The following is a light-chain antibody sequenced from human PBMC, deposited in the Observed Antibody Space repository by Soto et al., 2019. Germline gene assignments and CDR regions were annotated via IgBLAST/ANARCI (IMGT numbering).Light chain of an antibody. V-gene: IGLV2-14*01. CDR1: SSDVGGYHY. Sequence: QSALTQPASVSGSPGQSITISCTGTSSDVGGYHYVSWYQQHPGKAPKLMIYEVSNRPSGVSNRFSGSKSGNTASLTISGLQAEDEADYYCSSYISSSIDYVFGTGTKVTVL. CDR3: SSYISSSIDYV. CDR2: EVS. J-gene: IGLJ1*01.